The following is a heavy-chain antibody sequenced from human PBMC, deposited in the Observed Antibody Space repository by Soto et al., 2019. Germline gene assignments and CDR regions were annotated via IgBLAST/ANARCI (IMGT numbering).Heavy chain of an antibody. Sequence: PGGSLRLSYAASGFTFSSYSMNWVRQAPGKGLEWVSYISSSSSTIYYADSVRGRFTISRDNAKNSLYLQMNSLRAEDTAVYYCAREADYVNWFDPWGQGTLVTVSS. CDR3: AREADYVNWFDP. CDR2: ISSSSSTI. V-gene: IGHV3-48*01. D-gene: IGHD4-17*01. J-gene: IGHJ5*02. CDR1: GFTFSSYS.